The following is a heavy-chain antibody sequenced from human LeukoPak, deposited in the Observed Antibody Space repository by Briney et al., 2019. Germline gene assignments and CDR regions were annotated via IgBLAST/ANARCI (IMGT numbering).Heavy chain of an antibody. J-gene: IGHJ4*02. CDR3: AGLVGRYSSGLYYYYFDY. V-gene: IGHV4-4*02. D-gene: IGHD3-22*01. Sequence: SETLSPTCTVSGDSINSLDLWSWVRQPPGKGLEWIGEMYLSGTTHSNPSVESRVTISIDKSKNQFFLNLSSVTAADTAVYYCAGLVGRYSSGLYYYYFDYWGQGTLVTVSS. CDR1: GDSINSLDL. CDR2: MYLSGTT.